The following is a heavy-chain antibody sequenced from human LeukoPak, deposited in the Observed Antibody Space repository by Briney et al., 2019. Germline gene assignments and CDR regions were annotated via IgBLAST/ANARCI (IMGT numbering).Heavy chain of an antibody. CDR2: ISYDGSNK. CDR1: GFTFSSYA. D-gene: IGHD3-9*01. Sequence: GGSLRLSCAASGFTFSSYAMHWVRQAPGKGLEWVAVISYDGSNKYYADSVKGRFTISRDNSKNTLYLQMNSLRAEDTAVYYCAREGNYDILTGYQGAFDIWGQGTMVTVSS. CDR3: AREGNYDILTGYQGAFDI. J-gene: IGHJ3*02. V-gene: IGHV3-30-3*01.